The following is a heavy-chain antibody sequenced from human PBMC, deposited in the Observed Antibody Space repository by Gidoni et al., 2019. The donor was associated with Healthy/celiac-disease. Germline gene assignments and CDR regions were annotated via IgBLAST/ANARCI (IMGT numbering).Heavy chain of an antibody. V-gene: IGHV4-31*02. D-gene: IGHD3-10*01. CDR2: IYYSGST. J-gene: IGHJ3*02. CDR3: VTRMPRGITMVRGVDDAFDI. Sequence: YGSWIRQHPGKGLEWIGYIYYSGSTYYNPSLKSRVTISVDTSKNQFSLKLSSVTAADTAVYYCVTRMPRGITMVRGVDDAFDIWGQGTMVTVSS. CDR1: Y.